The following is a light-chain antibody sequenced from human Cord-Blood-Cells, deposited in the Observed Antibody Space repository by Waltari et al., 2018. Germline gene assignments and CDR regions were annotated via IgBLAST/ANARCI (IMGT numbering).Light chain of an antibody. V-gene: IGKV1-39*01. Sequence: DIQMTQSPSSLSASVGERVTITCRASQSISSYLNWYQQKPGKAPKLLIYAASSLQSGVPSRFSGSGSGTDFTLTISSLQPEYFATYYCQQSYSTPYTFGQGTKLEIK. CDR3: QQSYSTPYT. CDR1: QSISSY. J-gene: IGKJ2*01. CDR2: AAS.